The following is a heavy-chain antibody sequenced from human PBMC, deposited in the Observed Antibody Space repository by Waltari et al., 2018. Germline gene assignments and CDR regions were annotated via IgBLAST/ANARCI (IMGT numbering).Heavy chain of an antibody. V-gene: IGHV1-69*05. CDR3: ARRRAGSRYFDY. CDR1: GGTVSSDA. CDR2: IIPIFGTA. D-gene: IGHD6-19*01. Sequence: QVQLVQSGAEVKTPGSSVKVSCKASGGTVSSDAISGVRQAPGQGLEWMGGIIPIFGTANYAQKFQGRVTITTDESTSTAYMELSSLRSEDTAVYYCARRRAGSRYFDYWGQGTLVTVSS. J-gene: IGHJ4*02.